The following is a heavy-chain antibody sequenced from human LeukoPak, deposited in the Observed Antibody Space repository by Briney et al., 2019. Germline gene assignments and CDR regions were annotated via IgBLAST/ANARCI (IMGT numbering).Heavy chain of an antibody. V-gene: IGHV1-8*03. CDR1: GYTFTSYD. J-gene: IGHJ4*02. Sequence: ASVKVSCKASGYTFTSYDINWVRQATGQGLEWMGWMNPNSVNTGYAQKCQGRVTITRSTSISTAYMELRSLRSDDTAVYYCARGHDYGVWDYWGQGTLVTVSS. D-gene: IGHD4-17*01. CDR2: MNPNSVNT. CDR3: ARGHDYGVWDY.